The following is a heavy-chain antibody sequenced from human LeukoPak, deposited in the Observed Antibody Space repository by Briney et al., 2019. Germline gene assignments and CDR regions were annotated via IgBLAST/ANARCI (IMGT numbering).Heavy chain of an antibody. Sequence: ASVKVSCKASGYTFTGYYMRWVRQAPGQGHEWMGWVNPNSGGTNYAQKSQGRVTMTRDTTISTAYMELSRLRSDDMAVYYCARSYSSGWYWVDAFDIWGQGTMVTVSS. CDR2: VNPNSGGT. CDR3: ARSYSSGWYWVDAFDI. J-gene: IGHJ3*02. CDR1: GYTFTGYY. D-gene: IGHD6-19*01. V-gene: IGHV1-2*02.